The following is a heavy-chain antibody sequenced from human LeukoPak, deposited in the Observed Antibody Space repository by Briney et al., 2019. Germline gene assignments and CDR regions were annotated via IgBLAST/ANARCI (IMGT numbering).Heavy chain of an antibody. CDR1: AYTFTYYG. Sequence: ASVAVSFTSSAYTFTYYGVTWVRQAPGQGLERMGWTSAYNGNTNYAQKDRGRVTMTTDASTSTAYMDLWSLRSDDTAVYYCARGVYQEGRIHYFYYIYVWGRGTTVIVSS. CDR2: TSAYNGNT. V-gene: IGHV1-18*01. CDR3: ARGVYQEGRIHYFYYIYV. D-gene: IGHD2-8*01. J-gene: IGHJ6*03.